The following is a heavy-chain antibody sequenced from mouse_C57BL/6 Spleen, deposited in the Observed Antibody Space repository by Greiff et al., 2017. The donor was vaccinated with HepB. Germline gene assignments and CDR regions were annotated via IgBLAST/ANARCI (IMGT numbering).Heavy chain of an antibody. D-gene: IGHD1-1*01. CDR3: ARHYGSSYRYAMDY. CDR1: GYTFTSYW. CDR2: IDPSDSYT. J-gene: IGHJ4*01. V-gene: IGHV1-69*01. Sequence: VQLQQPGAELVMPGASVKLSCKASGYTFTSYWMHWVKQRPGQGLEWIGEIDPSDSYTNYNQKFKGKSTLTVDKASSTAYMQLSSLTSEDSAVYYCARHYGSSYRYAMDYWGQGTSVTVSS.